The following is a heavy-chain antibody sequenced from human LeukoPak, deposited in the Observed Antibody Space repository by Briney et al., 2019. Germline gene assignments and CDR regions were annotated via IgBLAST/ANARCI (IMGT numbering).Heavy chain of an antibody. CDR3: ARSLLDRGVNEYFQH. D-gene: IGHD3-10*01. Sequence: SETLSLTCAVYGGSFSGYYWSWIRQPPGKGLEWIGEINHSGSTNYNPSLKSRVTISVDTSKNQFSLKLSSVTAADTAVYYCARSLLDRGVNEYFQHWGQGTLVTVSS. J-gene: IGHJ1*01. V-gene: IGHV4-34*01. CDR2: INHSGST. CDR1: GGSFSGYY.